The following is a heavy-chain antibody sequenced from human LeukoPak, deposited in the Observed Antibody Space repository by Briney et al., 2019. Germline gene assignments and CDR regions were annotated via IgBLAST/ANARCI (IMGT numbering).Heavy chain of an antibody. V-gene: IGHV4-59*01. CDR1: GGSISSYY. D-gene: IGHD2-15*01. CDR3: ARGVLKDIDHAFDI. CDR2: IYYSGST. Sequence: SETLSLTCTVSGGSISSYYWSWIRQPPGKGLEWIGYIYYSGSTNYNPSLKSRVTISVETSKNQFSLKLSSVTAADTAVCYCARGVLKDIDHAFDIWGQGTMVTVSS. J-gene: IGHJ3*02.